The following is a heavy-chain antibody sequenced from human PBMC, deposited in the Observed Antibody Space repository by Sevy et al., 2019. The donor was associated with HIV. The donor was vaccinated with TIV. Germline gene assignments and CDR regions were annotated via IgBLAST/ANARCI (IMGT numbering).Heavy chain of an antibody. D-gene: IGHD2-15*01. CDR3: AREGGYCSGGSCYSYAFDI. V-gene: IGHV3-30-3*01. J-gene: IGHJ3*02. CDR1: GFAFSSYA. Sequence: GGSLRLSCAASGFAFSSYAMRWVRQAPGKGLEWVAVISYDGSNKYYADSVKGRFTISRDNSKSTLYLQMNSLRAEDTAVYYCAREGGYCSGGSCYSYAFDIWGQGTMVTVSS. CDR2: ISYDGSNK.